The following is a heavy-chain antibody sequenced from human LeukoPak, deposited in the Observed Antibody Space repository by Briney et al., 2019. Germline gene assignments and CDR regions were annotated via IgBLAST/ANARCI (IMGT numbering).Heavy chain of an antibody. CDR2: INHSGST. CDR1: GGSFSGYY. J-gene: IGHJ5*02. D-gene: IGHD3-10*01. Sequence: SETLSLTYAVYGGSFSGYYWSWIRQPPGKGLEWIGEINHSGSTNYNPSLKSRVTISVDTSKNQFSLKLSSVTAADTAVYYCARSVLRYYGSGKNWFDPWGQGTLVTVSS. V-gene: IGHV4-34*01. CDR3: ARSVLRYYGSGKNWFDP.